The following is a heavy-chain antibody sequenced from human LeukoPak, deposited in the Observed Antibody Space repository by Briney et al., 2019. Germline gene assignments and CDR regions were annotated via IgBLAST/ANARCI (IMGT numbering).Heavy chain of an antibody. Sequence: GGSLRLSCAASGFTVSSNYMSWVRQAPGKGLEWVSVIYSDGNTYYADSVKGRFTISRDNSKNMLYLQMNSLRAEDTAVYYCAREATFEGLMDYWGQGTLVTVSS. CDR1: GFTVSSNY. CDR3: AREATFEGLMDY. V-gene: IGHV3-53*01. D-gene: IGHD3-9*01. CDR2: IYSDGNT. J-gene: IGHJ4*02.